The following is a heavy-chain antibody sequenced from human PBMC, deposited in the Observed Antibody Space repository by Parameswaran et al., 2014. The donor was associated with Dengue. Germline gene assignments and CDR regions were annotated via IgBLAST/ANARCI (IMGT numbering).Heavy chain of an antibody. D-gene: IGHD2-21*02. V-gene: IGHV3-23*01. CDR2: ISGSGGST. CDR3: AKIAYCGGDCREGWFDP. Sequence: RWIRQPPGKGLEWVSAISGSGGSTYYADSVKGRFTISRDNSKNTLYLQMNSLRAEDTAVYYCAKIAYCGGDCREGWFDPWGQGTLVTVSS. J-gene: IGHJ5*02.